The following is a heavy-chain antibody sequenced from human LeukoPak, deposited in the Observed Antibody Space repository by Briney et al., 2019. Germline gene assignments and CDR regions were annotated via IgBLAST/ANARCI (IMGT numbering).Heavy chain of an antibody. CDR3: AKRAFGYCTHGVCYFFDY. CDR2: ISGSGGST. Sequence: GGSLRLSCAASGFTFSSYAMSWVRQAPGKGLEWVSAISGSGGSTYYADSVKGRFTISRDNSKNPLYLQMGSLRAEDTAVYYCAKRAFGYCTHGVCYFFDYWGQGTLVTVSS. V-gene: IGHV3-23*01. D-gene: IGHD2-8*01. CDR1: GFTFSSYA. J-gene: IGHJ4*02.